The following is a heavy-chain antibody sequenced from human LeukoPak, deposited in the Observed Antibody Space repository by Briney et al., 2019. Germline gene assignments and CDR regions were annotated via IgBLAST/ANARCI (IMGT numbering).Heavy chain of an antibody. CDR1: GFTFSSYA. V-gene: IGHV3-23*01. CDR3: AKRASGSGASLYYFDY. J-gene: IGHJ4*02. Sequence: GGSLRLSCAASGFTFSSYAMSWVRQAPGKGLEWVSVISNSGGSTFYADSVKGRFTISRDNSKNTLYLQMNSLRAEDTAVYYCAKRASGSGASLYYFDYWGQGTLVTVSS. CDR2: ISNSGGST. D-gene: IGHD3-10*01.